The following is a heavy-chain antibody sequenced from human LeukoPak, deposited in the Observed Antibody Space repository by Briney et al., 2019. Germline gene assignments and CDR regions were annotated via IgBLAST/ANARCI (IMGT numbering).Heavy chain of an antibody. J-gene: IGHJ4*02. CDR3: ARVSGYGDYALDY. CDR1: GFTVSSNY. D-gene: IGHD4-17*01. CDR2: IYYSGST. V-gene: IGHV4-59*02. Sequence: GSLRLSCAASGFTVSSNYMSWVRQAPGKGLEWIGYIYYSGSTNYNPSLKSRVTISVDTSKNQFSLKLSSVTAADTAVYYCARVSGYGDYALDYWGQGTLVTVSS.